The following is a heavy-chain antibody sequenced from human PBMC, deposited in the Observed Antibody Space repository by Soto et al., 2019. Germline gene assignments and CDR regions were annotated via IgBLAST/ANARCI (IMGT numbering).Heavy chain of an antibody. CDR1: GGPMNNYY. V-gene: IGHV4-59*08. Sequence: QVQLQESGPGLVKPSETLSLTCTISGGPMNNYYCSWFRQPRGQGLEWIGYMGYNGFTRYNPSLRSRVAMSLATAKNQFSLNLSAVTAADTALYYCARQGFGELHGLVDVWGQGITVTVSS. CDR2: MGYNGFT. D-gene: IGHD3-10*01. CDR3: ARQGFGELHGLVDV. J-gene: IGHJ6*02.